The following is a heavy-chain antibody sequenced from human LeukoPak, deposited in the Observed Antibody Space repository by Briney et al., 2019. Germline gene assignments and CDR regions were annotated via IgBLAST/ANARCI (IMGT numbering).Heavy chain of an antibody. V-gene: IGHV1-24*01. J-gene: IGHJ1*01. CDR3: VTSSIIVVVPTHFQH. CDR1: GYTLTELS. Sequence: ASVKVSCKVSGYTLTELSMHWVRQAPGKGLEWMGGFDPEDGETIYAQKFQGRVTMTEDTSTDTAYMEMSSLRSEDTAVYYCVTSSIIVVVPTHFQHWGQGTLVTVSS. D-gene: IGHD3-22*01. CDR2: FDPEDGET.